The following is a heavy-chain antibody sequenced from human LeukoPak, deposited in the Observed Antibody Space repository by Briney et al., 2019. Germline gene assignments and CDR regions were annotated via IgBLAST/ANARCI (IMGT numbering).Heavy chain of an antibody. CDR3: AKGXGVVIVTXGITYYFDY. CDR1: GFPFTSYA. Sequence: SGGSLRLSCAASGFPFTSYAMSWVRQAPGKGLEWVSDISGSGGSTYYADSVKGRFTISRDNSKNTLYLQMNSLRAEDTAVYYCAKGXGVVIVTXGITYYFDYWGQGTLVTVSS. D-gene: IGHD3-22*01. V-gene: IGHV3-23*01. CDR2: ISGSGGST. J-gene: IGHJ4*02.